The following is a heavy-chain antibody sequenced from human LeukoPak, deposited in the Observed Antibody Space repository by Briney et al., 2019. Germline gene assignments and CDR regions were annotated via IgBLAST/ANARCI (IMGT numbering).Heavy chain of an antibody. CDR1: GYTFTSYA. Sequence: GASVKVSCKAPGYTFTSYAMHWVRQAPGQRLEWMGWINAGNGNTKYSQKFQGRVTITRDTSASTAYMELSSLRSEDTAVYYCARVSVTTGHDYWGQGTLVTVSS. J-gene: IGHJ4*02. D-gene: IGHD4-17*01. CDR3: ARVSVTTGHDY. CDR2: INAGNGNT. V-gene: IGHV1-3*01.